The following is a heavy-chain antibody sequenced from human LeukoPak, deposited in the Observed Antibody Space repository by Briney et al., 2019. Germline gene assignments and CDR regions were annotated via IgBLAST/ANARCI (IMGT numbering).Heavy chain of an antibody. CDR3: ARSRGSWPDYFDY. Sequence: GGSLRLSCAASGFTFDDYTMHWVRQAPGKGLEWVSYISSSASTIYYADSVKGRFTISRDNAKNSLYLQMNSLRAEDTGLYYCARSRGSWPDYFDYWGQGTLVTVTS. CDR1: GFTFDDYT. J-gene: IGHJ4*02. D-gene: IGHD6-13*01. CDR2: ISSSASTI. V-gene: IGHV3-48*03.